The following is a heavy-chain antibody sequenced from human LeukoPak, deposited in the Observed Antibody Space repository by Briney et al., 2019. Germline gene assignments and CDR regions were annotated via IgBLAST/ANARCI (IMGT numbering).Heavy chain of an antibody. J-gene: IGHJ6*02. CDR2: ISGSGGST. V-gene: IGHV3-23*01. CDR1: GFTFSSYA. Sequence: GGSLRPSCAASGFTFSSYAMSWVRQAPGKGLEWVSAISGSGGSTYYADSVKGRFTISRDNSKNTLYLQMNSLRAEDTAVYYCAKDLALTYGSGSYYKSSYYYGMDVWGQGTTVTVSS. CDR3: AKDLALTYGSGSYYKSSYYYGMDV. D-gene: IGHD3-10*01.